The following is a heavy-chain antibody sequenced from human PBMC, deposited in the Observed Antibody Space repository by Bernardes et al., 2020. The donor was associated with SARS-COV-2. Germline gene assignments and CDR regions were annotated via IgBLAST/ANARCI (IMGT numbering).Heavy chain of an antibody. Sequence: SVQVPCKSSVYTFPSYAMNWVRPAPGQGLEWMGCINTNTGNPTYAQGFTGRFVFSLDTSVSTAYLQISSLKAEDTAVYYCAREFHIVVATTDDYWGQGTLVTVSS. D-gene: IGHD1-26*01. CDR2: INTNTGNP. CDR1: VYTFPSYA. V-gene: IGHV7-4-1*02. J-gene: IGHJ4*02. CDR3: AREFHIVVATTDDY.